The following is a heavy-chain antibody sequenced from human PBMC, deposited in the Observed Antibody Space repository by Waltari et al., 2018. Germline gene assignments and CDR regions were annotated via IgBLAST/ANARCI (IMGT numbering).Heavy chain of an antibody. V-gene: IGHV3-43D*03. CDR1: GFTFDDYA. J-gene: IGHJ4*02. CDR2: ISWEGSTT. CDR3: AKDSRGYSGWVDY. D-gene: IGHD6-19*01. Sequence: EVQLVESGGVVVQPGGSLRLSCAASGFTFDDYAMHWVRQAPGKGLDWVSLISWEGSTTSYADSVKGRFTISRDNSKNSLYLQMNSLRAEDNALYYCAKDSRGYSGWVDYWGQGTLVTVSS.